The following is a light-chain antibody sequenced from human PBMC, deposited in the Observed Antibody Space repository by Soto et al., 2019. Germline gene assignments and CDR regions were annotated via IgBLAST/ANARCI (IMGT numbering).Light chain of an antibody. J-gene: IGKJ1*01. CDR2: GAS. Sequence: EIVLTQSPGTLSLSPGERATLSCRASQTVSRSALAWYQQKPGQAPRLLIYGASNRATGIPDRFSGSGSGTDFTLHIDRLEPEDFAVYFCQQYGSSLSTFGQGTKVDIK. CDR1: QTVSRSA. V-gene: IGKV3-20*01. CDR3: QQYGSSLST.